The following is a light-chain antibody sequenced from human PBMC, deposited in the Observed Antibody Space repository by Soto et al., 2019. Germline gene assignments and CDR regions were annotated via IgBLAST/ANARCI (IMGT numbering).Light chain of an antibody. V-gene: IGKV3-11*01. Sequence: EIVMTHSPAALSVSPWERATLSCRASQSVSSDLAWYQQKPGQAPRLLIYDASNRATGIPARFSGSGSGTDFTLTISSLEPEDFAVYYCQQRSNWPTFGQGTRLEIK. CDR1: QSVSSD. J-gene: IGKJ5*01. CDR2: DAS. CDR3: QQRSNWPT.